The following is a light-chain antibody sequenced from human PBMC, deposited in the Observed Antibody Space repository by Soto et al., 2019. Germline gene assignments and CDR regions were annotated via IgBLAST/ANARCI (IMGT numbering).Light chain of an antibody. CDR2: GAS. V-gene: IGKV3-15*01. Sequence: EIVMTQSPATLSVSPWERATLSCRASQSVSSNLAWYQQKPGQAPRLLIYGASTRATGIPARFSGSVSGTEFTLTISSLQSEDFAVYYCQQYNNWPPITFGQGTRLEIK. J-gene: IGKJ5*01. CDR3: QQYNNWPPIT. CDR1: QSVSSN.